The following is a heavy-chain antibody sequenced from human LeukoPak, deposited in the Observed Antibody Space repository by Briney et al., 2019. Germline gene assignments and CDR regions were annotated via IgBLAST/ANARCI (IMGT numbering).Heavy chain of an antibody. CDR2: IYTSGST. D-gene: IGHD3-10*01. CDR3: ARGPVRGYYYYMDV. J-gene: IGHJ6*03. V-gene: IGHV4-61*02. Sequence: PSQTLSHTCTVSGGSISSGSYYWSWIRQPAGKGLEWIGRIYTSGSTNYNPSLKSRVTISVDTSKNQFSLKLSSVTAADTAVYYCARGPVRGYYYYMDVWGKGTTVTVSS. CDR1: GGSISSGSYY.